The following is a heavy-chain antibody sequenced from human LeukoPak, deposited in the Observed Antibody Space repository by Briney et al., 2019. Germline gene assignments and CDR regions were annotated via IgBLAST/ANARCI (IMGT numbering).Heavy chain of an antibody. J-gene: IGHJ6*02. CDR3: XXDRHYTMNI. CDR1: AVPFTASW. D-gene: IGHD4-11*01. CDR2: ISSDGSVI. V-gene: IGHV3-74*01. Sequence: PGGSLRLSCAASAVPFTASWMHWVRQAPGKGLAWVSHISSDGSVIVYADSVKGRFTISRDNAKNTLYLQMNSLRVDDTAVYYXXXDRHYTMNIWGQGTTVTVSS.